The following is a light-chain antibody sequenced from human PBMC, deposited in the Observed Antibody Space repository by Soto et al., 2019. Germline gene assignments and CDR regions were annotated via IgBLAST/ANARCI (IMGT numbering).Light chain of an antibody. CDR1: LTVTNNY. V-gene: IGKV3-20*01. Sequence: EIVLTHSPDTLSLSPGKRATLSCRASLTVTNNYLAWYQQKAGQAPRLVIYDASTRATGIPDRFSASGSGTDFTLTISRLEPEDFAVYFCQQYASAPLTFGQGTKVEVK. CDR3: QQYASAPLT. CDR2: DAS. J-gene: IGKJ1*01.